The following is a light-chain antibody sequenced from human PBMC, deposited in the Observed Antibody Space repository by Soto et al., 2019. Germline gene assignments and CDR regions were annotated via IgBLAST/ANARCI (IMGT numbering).Light chain of an antibody. J-gene: IGKJ4*02. V-gene: IGKV1-27*01. CDR1: QGIRND. Sequence: IQMTQSPSSLSASVGDRVTNTCRASQGIRNDLGWYQQKPGKAPKLLIYAASTLQSGVPSRFSGSGSGTDFTLTISSLQAEDVATYYCQQYESAPRTFGEETKVDIK. CDR3: QQYESAPRT. CDR2: AAS.